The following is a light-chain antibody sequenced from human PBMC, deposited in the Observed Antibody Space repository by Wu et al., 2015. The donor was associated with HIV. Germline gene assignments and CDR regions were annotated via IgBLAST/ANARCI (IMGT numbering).Light chain of an antibody. J-gene: IGKJ1*01. V-gene: IGKV3-11*01. CDR2: DAS. CDR3: QQRSDWPPT. CDR1: HDYYATT. Sequence: PGDDEPPSPAGPGHDYYATTYVLGTNINLGQAPSLLIFDASERPTGIPARFSGSGSGTDFTLTISSLEPEDFAVYFCQQRSDWPPTFGQGTKVEIK.